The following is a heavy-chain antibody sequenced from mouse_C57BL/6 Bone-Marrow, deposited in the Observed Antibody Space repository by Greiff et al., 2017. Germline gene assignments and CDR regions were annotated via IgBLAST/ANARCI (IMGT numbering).Heavy chain of an antibody. J-gene: IGHJ1*03. Sequence: QVQLQQSGPGLVQPSQSLSITCTVSGFSLTSYGVNWVRQSPGKGLEWLGVIWSGGSTDYNAAFISRLSISKVNSKSQVFFKMNSLQANDTGIYYCARKRYGSSCWYFEVWGTGTTVTVSS. CDR2: IWSGGST. CDR3: ARKRYGSSCWYFEV. D-gene: IGHD1-1*01. V-gene: IGHV2-2*02. CDR1: GFSLTSYG.